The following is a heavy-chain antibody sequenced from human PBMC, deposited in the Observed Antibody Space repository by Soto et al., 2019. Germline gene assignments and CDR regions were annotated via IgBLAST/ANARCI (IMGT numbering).Heavy chain of an antibody. D-gene: IGHD1-1*01. Sequence: QVQLQQWGAGLLKPSETLSLTCAVFGGSVNSVNYYWSWIRQPPGKGLEWIGEMSHSGGTHFNPSLQSRVTISVDTSKKQCSLKMSSVTAADTALYYCARVEWGTATTVVDAFDIWGPGTMVTVSS. J-gene: IGHJ3*02. CDR2: MSHSGGT. CDR3: ARVEWGTATTVVDAFDI. V-gene: IGHV4-34*01. CDR1: GGSVNSVNYY.